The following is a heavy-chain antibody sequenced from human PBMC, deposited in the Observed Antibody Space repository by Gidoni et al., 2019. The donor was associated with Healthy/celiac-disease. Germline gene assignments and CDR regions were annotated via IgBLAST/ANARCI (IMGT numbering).Heavy chain of an antibody. CDR1: GFTFRRYA. J-gene: IGHJ6*02. D-gene: IGHD2-15*01. Sequence: EVQLVEYGGGLVQTGGSLRLPCSASGFTFRRYAMHWVRQAPGRGLGYGSAISSNGGSTDYADSVKFRFTISRVNSKNTLYLQMSSLRAEDTAVYYCVQDGCSGGSCYSGMVVWGQGTTVTLSS. CDR2: ISSNGGST. V-gene: IGHV3-64D*06. CDR3: VQDGCSGGSCYSGMVV.